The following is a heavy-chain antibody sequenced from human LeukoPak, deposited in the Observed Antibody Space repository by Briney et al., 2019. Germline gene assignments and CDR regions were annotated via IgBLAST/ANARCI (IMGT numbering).Heavy chain of an antibody. J-gene: IGHJ4*02. CDR3: ARAAMVRGVDYFDY. CDR2: FRGSGGNT. V-gene: IGHV3-23*01. D-gene: IGHD3-10*01. CDR1: GFTFSSND. Sequence: GGSLRLSCAASGFTFSSNDMSWVRQAPGKGLEWVSVFRGSGGNTYYADSVKGRFTISRDNSKNTLYLQVNSLRAEDTAIYYCARAAMVRGVDYFDYWGQGTLVTVSS.